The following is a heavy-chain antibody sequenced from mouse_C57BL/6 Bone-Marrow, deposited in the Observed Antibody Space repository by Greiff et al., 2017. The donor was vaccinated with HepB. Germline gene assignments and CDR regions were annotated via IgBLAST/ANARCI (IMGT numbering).Heavy chain of an antibody. D-gene: IGHD1-1*01. J-gene: IGHJ1*03. CDR2: ISYDGSN. Sequence: ESGPGLVKPSQSLSLTCSVTGYSITSGYYWNWIRQFPGNKLEWMGYISYDGSNNYNPSLKNRISITRDTSKNQFFLKLNSVTTEDTATYYCARGNYGSRWYFDVWGTGTTVTVSS. V-gene: IGHV3-6*01. CDR1: GYSITSGYY. CDR3: ARGNYGSRWYFDV.